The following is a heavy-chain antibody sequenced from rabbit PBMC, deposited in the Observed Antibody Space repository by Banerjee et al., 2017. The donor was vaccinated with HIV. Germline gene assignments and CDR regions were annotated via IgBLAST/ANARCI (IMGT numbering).Heavy chain of an antibody. V-gene: IGHV1S40*01. Sequence: QSLEESGGDLVKPGASLTLTCTASGFSFSSSYHICWVRQAPGKGLEWITCIGAGSGNSYSARSAKRCTTISTTSTTTVTLQMPSLPAAATATYFCARGAVVTSYDYYFNLWGPGTLVTVS. CDR2: IGAGSGNS. CDR1: GFSFSSSYH. J-gene: IGHJ4*01. CDR3: ARGAVVTSYDYYFNL. D-gene: IGHD6-1*01.